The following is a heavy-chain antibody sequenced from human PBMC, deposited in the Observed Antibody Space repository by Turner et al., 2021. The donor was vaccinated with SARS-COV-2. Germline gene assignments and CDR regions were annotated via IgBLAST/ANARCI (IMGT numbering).Heavy chain of an antibody. D-gene: IGHD2-15*01. CDR1: GFTFSSYG. V-gene: IGHV3-30*18. CDR2: TLYDGNNK. CDR3: AKSGGMYCSGGSCYSSYFDY. J-gene: IGHJ4*02. Sequence: QVQLVESGGGVVQPGRSLRLSCAASGFTFSSYGMPWVRQAPGKWREWVAVTLYDGNNKYYADSVKGRFTISRDNSKNTLFLQMNSLRAEDTAVYYCAKSGGMYCSGGSCYSSYFDYWGQGTLVTVSS.